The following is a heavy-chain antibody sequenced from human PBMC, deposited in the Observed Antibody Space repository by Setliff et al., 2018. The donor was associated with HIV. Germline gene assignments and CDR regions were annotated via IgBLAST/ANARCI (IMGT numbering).Heavy chain of an antibody. D-gene: IGHD5-18*01. CDR1: GASIRSQY. CDR3: ARTRGYSYGTPAGFDY. Sequence: PSETLSLTCTVSGASIRSQYWSWIRKPPGKGLEWIGYISYSGSTNYNPSLESRVAMSVDTSKQQFSLEVSSVTAADTAVYYCARTRGYSYGTPAGFDYWGRGSLVTVS. J-gene: IGHJ4*01. V-gene: IGHV4-59*11. CDR2: ISYSGST.